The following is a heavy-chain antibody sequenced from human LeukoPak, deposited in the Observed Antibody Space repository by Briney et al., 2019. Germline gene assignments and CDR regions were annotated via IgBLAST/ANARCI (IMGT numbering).Heavy chain of an antibody. CDR1: GGSISSYY. CDR2: INHSGST. J-gene: IGHJ4*02. Sequence: SETLSLTCTVSGGSISSYYWSWIRQPPGKGLEWIGEINHSGSTNYNPSLKSRVTISVDTSKNQFSLKLSSVTAADTAVYYCAREVFQSHFDHWGQGTLVTVSS. V-gene: IGHV4-34*01. CDR3: AREVFQSHFDH.